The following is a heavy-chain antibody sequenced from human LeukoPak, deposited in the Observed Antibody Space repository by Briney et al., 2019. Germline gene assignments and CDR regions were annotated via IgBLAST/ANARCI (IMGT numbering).Heavy chain of an antibody. CDR2: IKQDGSEK. D-gene: IGHD6-19*01. J-gene: IGHJ4*02. CDR3: ARDYSSGWYGHQGYFDC. Sequence: GGSLRLSCAASGFTFSSFWMSWVRQAPGKGLEWVANIKQDGSEKYYVASVKGRFTISRDNAKNSLYLQMNSLRAEDTAVYYCARDYSSGWYGHQGYFDCWGQGTLVTVSS. CDR1: GFTFSSFW. V-gene: IGHV3-7*03.